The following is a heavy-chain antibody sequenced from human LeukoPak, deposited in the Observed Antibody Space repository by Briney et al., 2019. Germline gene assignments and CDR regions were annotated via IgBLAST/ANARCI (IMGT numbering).Heavy chain of an antibody. CDR1: GLTFSAYN. J-gene: IGHJ5*02. Sequence: GGSLRLSCAASGLTFSAYNMIWVRQAPGKGLERLSYISGSSSAIYYADSVQGRFTISRDNAKNSLSLQMSSLRVEDTAVYYCVRDRTLGVRDGFILAWGQGTLVTVSS. D-gene: IGHD5-24*01. V-gene: IGHV3-48*01. CDR2: ISGSSSAI. CDR3: VRDRTLGVRDGFILA.